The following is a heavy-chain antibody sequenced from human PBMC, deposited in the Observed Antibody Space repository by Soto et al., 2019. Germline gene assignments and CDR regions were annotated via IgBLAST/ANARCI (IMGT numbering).Heavy chain of an antibody. CDR1: VDSFVGYG. D-gene: IGHD3-22*01. V-gene: IGHV5-10-1*01. CDR2: IDPSDSQT. CDR3: ARQIYDSDTGPNFQYYLDS. J-gene: IGHJ4*02. Sequence: GQPQKVSWKGAVDSFVGYGITWVSKKTGKGLEWMGRIDPSDSQTYYSPSFRGHVTISVTKSITTVFLQWSSLRASDTAMYYCARQIYDSDTGPNFQYYLDSWGQGTSLTVSS.